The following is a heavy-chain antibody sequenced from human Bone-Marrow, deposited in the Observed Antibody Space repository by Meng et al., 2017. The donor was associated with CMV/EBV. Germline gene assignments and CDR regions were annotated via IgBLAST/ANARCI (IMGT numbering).Heavy chain of an antibody. V-gene: IGHV4-34*01. D-gene: IGHD1-14*01. CDR1: GGSFSGYY. Sequence: GSLRLSCAVYGGSFSGYYWSWIRQPPGKGLEWIGEINHSGSTNYNLSLKSRVTISVDTSKNQFSLKLSSVTAADTAVYYCARNQAPEDTVALWGQGTRVTGSS. CDR3: ARNQAPEDTVAL. J-gene: IGHJ3*01. CDR2: INHSGST.